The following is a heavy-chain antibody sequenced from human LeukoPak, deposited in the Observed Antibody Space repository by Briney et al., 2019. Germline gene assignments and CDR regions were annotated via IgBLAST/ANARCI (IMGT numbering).Heavy chain of an antibody. CDR3: ARQGAAGPLYYYYGMDV. Sequence: SETLSLTCTGSGGSISSYYWSWIRQPPGKGLEWIGYIYYSGSTNYNPSLKSRVTISVDTSKNQFSLKLSSVTAADTAVYYCARQGAAGPLYYYYGMDVWGQGTTVTVSS. CDR2: IYYSGST. D-gene: IGHD6-13*01. CDR1: GGSISSYY. J-gene: IGHJ6*02. V-gene: IGHV4-59*08.